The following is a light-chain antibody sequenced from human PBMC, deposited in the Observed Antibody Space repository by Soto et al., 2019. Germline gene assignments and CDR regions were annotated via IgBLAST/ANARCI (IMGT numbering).Light chain of an antibody. CDR3: XXXXSSRT. J-gene: IGKJ1*01. CDR2: GAS. Sequence: EIVLTQSPGTLSLSPGERXTLSCRASQSVSSSYLAWYQQKPGQAPRLLIYGASSRATGIPDRFSGSGSGTDFTLTISRLXXXXXAXXXXXXXXSSRTFGQGTKMEIK. V-gene: IGKV3-20*01. CDR1: QSVSSSY.